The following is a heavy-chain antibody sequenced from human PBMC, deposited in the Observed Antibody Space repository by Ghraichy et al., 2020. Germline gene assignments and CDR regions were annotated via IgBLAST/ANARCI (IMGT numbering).Heavy chain of an antibody. V-gene: IGHV4-31*03. CDR2: IYYSGST. D-gene: IGHD4-17*01. CDR3: AREGTVTTEDWFDP. J-gene: IGHJ5*02. Sequence: SETLSLTCTVSGGSISSGGYYWSWIRQHPGKGLEWIGYIYYSGSTYYNPSLKSRVTISVDTSKNQFSLKLSSVTAADTAVYYCAREGTVTTEDWFDPWGQGTLVTVSS. CDR1: GGSISSGGYY.